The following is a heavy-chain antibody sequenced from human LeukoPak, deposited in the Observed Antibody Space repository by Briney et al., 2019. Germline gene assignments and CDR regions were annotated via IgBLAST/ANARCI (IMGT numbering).Heavy chain of an antibody. J-gene: IGHJ6*03. Sequence: GASVKVSCKASGYTFTDYYMNWVRQAPGQGLEWMGWINPNSGGTNCAQKFQGRVTMTRDTSINTAYMELSSLRFDDTAVYYCARGATAGRFSLRPTGAYYMDVWGKGTTVTVSS. V-gene: IGHV1-2*02. CDR2: INPNSGGT. D-gene: IGHD6-13*01. CDR1: GYTFTDYY. CDR3: ARGATAGRFSLRPTGAYYMDV.